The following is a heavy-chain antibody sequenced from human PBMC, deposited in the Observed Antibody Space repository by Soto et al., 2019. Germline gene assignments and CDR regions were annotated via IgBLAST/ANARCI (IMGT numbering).Heavy chain of an antibody. J-gene: IGHJ5*02. CDR1: GYTFTGYY. V-gene: IGHV1-2*04. Sequence: QVQLVQSGAEVKKPGASVKVSCKASGYTFTGYYMHWVRQAPGQGLEWMGWINPNSGGTSYAQKFQGWVTMTRDTSISTAYMELSRLRSDDTAVYYCARSGWSSNWFDPWGQGTLVTVSS. D-gene: IGHD6-19*01. CDR3: ARSGWSSNWFDP. CDR2: INPNSGGT.